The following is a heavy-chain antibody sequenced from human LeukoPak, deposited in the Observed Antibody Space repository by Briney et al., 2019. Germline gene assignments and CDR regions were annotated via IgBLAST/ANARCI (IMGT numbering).Heavy chain of an antibody. CDR1: GFTFSSYA. CDR2: ISGSDGST. CDR3: AKDSAKKYDDY. D-gene: IGHD2/OR15-2a*01. V-gene: IGHV3-23*01. Sequence: GGSLRLSCAASGFTFSSYAMSWVRQAPGRGLEWVSGISGSDGSTNYADSVKGRFTISRENSKNTLYLQMNSLRAEDTAVYYCAKDSAKKYDDYWGQGTLVTVSS. J-gene: IGHJ4*02.